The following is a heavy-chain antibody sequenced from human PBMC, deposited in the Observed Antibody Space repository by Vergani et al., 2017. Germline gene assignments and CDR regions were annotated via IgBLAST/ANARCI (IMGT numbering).Heavy chain of an antibody. CDR2: ISYDGSNK. D-gene: IGHD1-7*01. V-gene: IGHV3-30*18. J-gene: IGHJ4*02. CDR3: ANNYGVAKLELLY. CDR1: GFTFSSYG. Sequence: QVQLVESGGGVVQPGRSLRLSCAASGFTFSSYGMHWVRQAPGKGLEWVAVISYDGSNKYYADSVKGRFTISRDNSKNTLYLQMNSLRAEDTAVYYCANNYGVAKLELLYWGQGTLVTVSS.